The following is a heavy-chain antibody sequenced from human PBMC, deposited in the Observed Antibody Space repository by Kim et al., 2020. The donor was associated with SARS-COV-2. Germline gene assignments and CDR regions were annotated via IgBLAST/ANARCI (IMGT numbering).Heavy chain of an antibody. CDR3: AREGGSYYYGMDV. D-gene: IGHD3-10*01. J-gene: IGHJ6*02. V-gene: IGHV1-18*01. Sequence: YAQKLQGRVTMTTDTSTSTAYMELRSLRSDDTAVYYCAREGGSYYYGMDVWGQGTTVTVSS.